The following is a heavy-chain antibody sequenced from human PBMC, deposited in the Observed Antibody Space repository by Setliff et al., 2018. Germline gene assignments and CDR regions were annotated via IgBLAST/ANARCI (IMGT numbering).Heavy chain of an antibody. CDR1: GYTFTSYD. J-gene: IGHJ3*02. Sequence: GASVKVSCKASGYTFTSYDINWVRQATGQGLEWMGWMNPNSGNTGYAQNFQGRVTMTRNTSISTAYMDLSSLRFEDTAVYYCAISTIFGVVSPTPDAFDIWGQGTMVTVSS. CDR3: AISTIFGVVSPTPDAFDI. CDR2: MNPNSGNT. D-gene: IGHD3-3*01. V-gene: IGHV1-8*02.